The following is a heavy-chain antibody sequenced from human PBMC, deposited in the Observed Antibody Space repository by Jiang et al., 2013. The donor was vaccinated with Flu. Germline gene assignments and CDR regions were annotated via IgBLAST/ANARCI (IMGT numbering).Heavy chain of an antibody. Sequence: ETLSLTCNVSGGSISNYYWNWIRQPPGKGLEWIGYVYHSGNTNYNPSLKSRLTISVDTSKNQFSLKLSSVTAADTAVYYCARHGLATQPDFEYWGQGTLVTVSS. CDR1: GGSISNYY. J-gene: IGHJ4*02. CDR3: ARHGLATQPDFEY. V-gene: IGHV4-59*08. D-gene: IGHD5-12*01. CDR2: VYHSGNT.